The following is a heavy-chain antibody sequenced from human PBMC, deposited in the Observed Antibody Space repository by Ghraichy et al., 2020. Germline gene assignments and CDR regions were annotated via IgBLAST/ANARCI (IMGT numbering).Heavy chain of an antibody. J-gene: IGHJ5*02. Sequence: LSLTCAASGFTFSSYWMTWVRQAPGKGLEWVASINEGGGETYYVDSAKGRFIISRDNPKIALYLQMYSLSAEDTAVYYCARGRDWFDAWGQGTLVTVSS. CDR2: INEGGGET. CDR1: GFTFSSYW. CDR3: ARGRDWFDA. V-gene: IGHV3-7*01.